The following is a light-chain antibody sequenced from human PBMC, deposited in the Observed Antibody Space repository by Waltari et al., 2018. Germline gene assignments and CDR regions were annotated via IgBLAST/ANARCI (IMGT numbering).Light chain of an antibody. Sequence: QSALTQPASVSGSPGQSITISCTGTSSDIGGYTYVSCYQQHPGKAPKLMIYDVSNRPSGVSNRFSGSKSGNTASLTISGLQAEDEADYYCSSYITSSTLELFGGGTSLTVL. CDR1: SSDIGGYTY. J-gene: IGLJ2*01. V-gene: IGLV2-14*03. CDR3: SSYITSSTLEL. CDR2: DVS.